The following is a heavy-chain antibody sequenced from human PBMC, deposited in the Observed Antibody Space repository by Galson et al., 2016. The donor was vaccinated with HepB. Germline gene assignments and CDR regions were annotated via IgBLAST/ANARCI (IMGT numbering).Heavy chain of an antibody. D-gene: IGHD3-3*01. J-gene: IGHJ4*02. CDR3: ARDRRVFGVLIIPDY. CDR1: GFTFSLYG. CDR2: VWFDGYTK. V-gene: IGHV3-33*01. Sequence: SLRLSCAASGFTFSLYGMQWVRQAPGKGLEWVAVVWFDGYTKFYADSVRGRFTVSRDSSRDTVDLQMNSLRAEDTAVYYCARDRRVFGVLIIPDYWGQGTLVTVSS.